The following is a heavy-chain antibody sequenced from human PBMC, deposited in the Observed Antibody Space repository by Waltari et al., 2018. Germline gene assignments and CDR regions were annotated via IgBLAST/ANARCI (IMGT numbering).Heavy chain of an antibody. CDR1: GFTLRTYA. J-gene: IGHJ6*03. V-gene: IGHV3-23*01. D-gene: IGHD6-19*01. CDR3: AKGRESSVWFLYHYYFMDV. Sequence: EVELLESGGDLVQRGGSLRLSCVASGFTLRTYAMSWVRQSPGKGLEWVSSIGGSGGTTDYAESVKGRFTVSRDNSRNTLYLQLRSLGTEDTAVYYCAKGRESSVWFLYHYYFMDVWGRGTTVTVSS. CDR2: IGGSGGTT.